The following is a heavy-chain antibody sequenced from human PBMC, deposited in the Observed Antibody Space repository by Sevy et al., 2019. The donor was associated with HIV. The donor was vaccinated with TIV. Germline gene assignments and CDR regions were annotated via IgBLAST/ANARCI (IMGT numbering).Heavy chain of an antibody. CDR3: ARARIAASAPYYFDY. D-gene: IGHD6-13*01. CDR2: ISSRKTYT. V-gene: IGHV3-11*06. J-gene: IGHJ4*02. Sequence: GESLKISCAASGFTFSDYYMSWIRQAPGKGLEWISYISSRKTYTNYADSVKGRFTISRDNAKNSLYLHMDSLRAEDTAVYYCARARIAASAPYYFDYWGQGTLVTVSS. CDR1: GFTFSDYY.